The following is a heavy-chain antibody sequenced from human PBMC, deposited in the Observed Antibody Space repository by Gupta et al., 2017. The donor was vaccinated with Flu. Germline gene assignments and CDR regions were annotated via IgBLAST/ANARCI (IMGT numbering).Heavy chain of an antibody. J-gene: IGHJ6*02. V-gene: IGHV3-23*01. CDR1: CS. CDR3: EKRGIGSAKWYAFDL. CDR2: ITDTGDNT. Sequence: CSMSGFRRAPKSGMKWVSCITDTGDNTDKADSVKGGYSISRVNSNNALYLQLNSLRVEDTAMSYCEKRGIGSAKWYAFDLWGQGTTVTVSS. D-gene: IGHD2-8*01.